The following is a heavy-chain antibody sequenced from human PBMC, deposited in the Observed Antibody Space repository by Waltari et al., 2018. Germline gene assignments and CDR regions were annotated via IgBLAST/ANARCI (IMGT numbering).Heavy chain of an antibody. J-gene: IGHJ4*02. CDR1: GFTFISYA. D-gene: IGHD1-26*01. Sequence: QVQLVESGGGVVQPGRSLRLSGAASGFTFISYAMHWFRQVPGKGLEWVAVISYDGSNKYYADSVKGRFTISRDNSKNTLYLQMNSLRAEDTAVYYCARDPEWELLLGYFDYWGQGTLVTVSS. CDR2: ISYDGSNK. CDR3: ARDPEWELLLGYFDY. V-gene: IGHV3-30*01.